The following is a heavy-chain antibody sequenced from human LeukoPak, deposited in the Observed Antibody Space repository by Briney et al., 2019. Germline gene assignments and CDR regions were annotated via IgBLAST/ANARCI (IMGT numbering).Heavy chain of an antibody. CDR1: GYTFTGYY. Sequence: ASVKVSCKASGYTFTGYYMHWVRQAPGQGLEWMGWINPNSGGTNYAQKFQGRVTMTRDTSISTAYMELSRLRSDDTAVYYCARDLGRELLPVSYYYGMDVWGQGTTVTVSS. CDR2: INPNSGGT. J-gene: IGHJ6*02. V-gene: IGHV1-2*02. CDR3: ARDLGRELLPVSYYYGMDV. D-gene: IGHD1-26*01.